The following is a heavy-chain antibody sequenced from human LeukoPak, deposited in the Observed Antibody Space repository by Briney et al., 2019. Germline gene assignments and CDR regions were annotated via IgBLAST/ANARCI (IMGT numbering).Heavy chain of an antibody. J-gene: IGHJ4*02. CDR2: INAGNGNT. CDR3: ARAYYGSGSYYLTY. D-gene: IGHD3-10*01. V-gene: IGHV1-3*01. CDR1: GYTFTSYA. Sequence: ASVKVSCKASGYTFTSYAMHWVRQAPGQRLEWMGWINAGNGNTKYSQKFQGRVTTTRDTSASTAYMELTSLRSEDTAVYYCARAYYGSGSYYLTYWGQGTLVTVSS.